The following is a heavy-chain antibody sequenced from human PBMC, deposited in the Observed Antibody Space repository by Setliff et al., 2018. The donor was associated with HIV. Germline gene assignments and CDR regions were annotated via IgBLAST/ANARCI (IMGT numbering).Heavy chain of an antibody. J-gene: IGHJ6*03. Sequence: SEKVSCKASGGTFSSYGVNWVRQAPGQGLEWMGGIFPFFGSANYAQKFQGRVNITADVSTSTIYMELSSLTSEDTAVYYCARGADGDYRYYMDVWGRGTTVTVSS. D-gene: IGHD4-17*01. CDR3: ARGADGDYRYYMDV. V-gene: IGHV1-69*13. CDR1: GGTFSSYG. CDR2: IFPFFGSA.